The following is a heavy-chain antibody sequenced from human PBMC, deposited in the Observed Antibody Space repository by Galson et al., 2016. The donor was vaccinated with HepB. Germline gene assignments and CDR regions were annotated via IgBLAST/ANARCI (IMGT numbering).Heavy chain of an antibody. J-gene: IGHJ5*02. Sequence: SVKVSCKASGGTFSSNAISWVRQAPGQGLEWMGGIIPIFGPPNYAQKFQGRVTIGADESTSTVYMELSSLRSDDTAVYYCARDLRRTMDRGFYWFDPWGQGTLVTVSS. CDR1: GGTFSSNA. CDR3: ARDLRRTMDRGFYWFDP. V-gene: IGHV1-69*13. CDR2: IIPIFGPP. D-gene: IGHD3-10*01.